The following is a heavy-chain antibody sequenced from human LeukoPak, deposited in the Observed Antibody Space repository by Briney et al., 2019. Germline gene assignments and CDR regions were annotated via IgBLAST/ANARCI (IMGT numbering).Heavy chain of an antibody. D-gene: IGHD3-22*01. Sequence: SETLSLTCTVSGGSISSGGYYWSWIRQHPGKGLEWIGYIYYSGSTYYNPSHKSRVTISVDTSKNQFSLKLSSVTAADTAVYYCARGVTMTRTTYAFDIWGQGTMVTVSS. J-gene: IGHJ3*02. CDR1: GGSISSGGYY. V-gene: IGHV4-31*03. CDR2: IYYSGST. CDR3: ARGVTMTRTTYAFDI.